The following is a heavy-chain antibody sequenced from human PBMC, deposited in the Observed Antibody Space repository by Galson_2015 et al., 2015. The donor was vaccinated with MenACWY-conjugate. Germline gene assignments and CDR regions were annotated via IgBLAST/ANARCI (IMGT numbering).Heavy chain of an antibody. V-gene: IGHV3-48*01. CDR2: ISSSSSTI. D-gene: IGHD2-21*02. J-gene: IGHJ3*02. Sequence: SLRLSCAASGFVFSSYAMSWVRQAPGKGLEWVSYISSSSSTIYYADSVKGRSTISRDNAKNSLYLQMNSLRAEDTAVYYCARGRHIVVVTAIHAFDIWGQGTMVTVSS. CDR3: ARGRHIVVVTAIHAFDI. CDR1: GFVFSSYA.